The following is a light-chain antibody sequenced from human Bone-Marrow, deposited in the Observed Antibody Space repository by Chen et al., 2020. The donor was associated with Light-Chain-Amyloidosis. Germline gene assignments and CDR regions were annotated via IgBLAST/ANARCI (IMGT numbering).Light chain of an antibody. CDR2: GSS. J-gene: IGKJ4*01. V-gene: IGKV3-20*01. CDR3: QQYVTSPLT. Sequence: EIVLTQSQGTLSLSPGEGANLSCRASQTISSNYLTWYQQKLGQAPRLLIYGSSSRATGIPDRFTGSKSGTDFTLTINRLEPEDFAMYYCQQYVTSPLTFGGGTKVEIK. CDR1: QTISSNY.